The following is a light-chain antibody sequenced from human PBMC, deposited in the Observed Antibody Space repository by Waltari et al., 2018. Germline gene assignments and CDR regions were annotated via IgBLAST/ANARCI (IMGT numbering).Light chain of an antibody. V-gene: IGKV1-39*01. Sequence: IQMTQSPLSLSASVGDRVTISCRAHKTISKYLHWYQQKPGKAPKLMIHASSRLQSGVPSRFSGSGSETEFTLTINSLQLEDFAIYYCQHTYTTPTWTFGQGTRVEIK. CDR2: ASS. CDR1: KTISKY. J-gene: IGKJ1*01. CDR3: QHTYTTPTWT.